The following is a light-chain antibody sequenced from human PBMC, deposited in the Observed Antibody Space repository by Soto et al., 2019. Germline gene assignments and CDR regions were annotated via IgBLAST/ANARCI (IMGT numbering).Light chain of an antibody. CDR2: YDS. J-gene: IGLJ7*01. V-gene: IGLV3-21*04. CDR1: NIGSKS. CDR3: QVWDSSSDNSAV. Sequence: SYELTQPPSVSVAPGKTARITCGGNNIGSKSVHWYQQKPGQAPVLVIYYDSDRPSGIPERFSGSNSGNTATLTISRVEAGDEADYYCQVWDSSSDNSAVFGGGTQLTVL.